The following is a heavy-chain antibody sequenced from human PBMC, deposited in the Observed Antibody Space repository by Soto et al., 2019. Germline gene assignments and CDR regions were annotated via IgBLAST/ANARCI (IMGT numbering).Heavy chain of an antibody. J-gene: IGHJ6*02. CDR3: ARGEGHYDFWSGYYYYYYGMDV. D-gene: IGHD3-3*01. CDR1: GYTFTSYD. CDR2: MNPNSGNT. V-gene: IGHV1-8*01. Sequence: ASVKVSCKASGYTFTSYDINWVRQATGQGLEWMGWMNPNSGNTGYAQKFQGRVTMTRNTSISTAYMEPSSLRSEDTAVYYCARGEGHYDFWSGYYYYYYGMDVWGQGTTVTVSS.